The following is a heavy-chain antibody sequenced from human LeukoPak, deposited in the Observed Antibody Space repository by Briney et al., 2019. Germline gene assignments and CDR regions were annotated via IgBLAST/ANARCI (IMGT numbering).Heavy chain of an antibody. D-gene: IGHD3-10*01. V-gene: IGHV4-59*08. CDR3: ARHGGVVRGEGSDAFDI. CDR1: DGSTTGYY. J-gene: IGHJ3*02. CDR2: IYYSGST. Sequence: PSETLSLTCSVSDGSTTGYYWSWIRQPPGKGLEWIAYIYYSGSTNYNPSLKSRVTISIDTSKNQFSLRLSSVTAADTAVYYCARHGGVVRGEGSDAFDIWGQETMVTVSS.